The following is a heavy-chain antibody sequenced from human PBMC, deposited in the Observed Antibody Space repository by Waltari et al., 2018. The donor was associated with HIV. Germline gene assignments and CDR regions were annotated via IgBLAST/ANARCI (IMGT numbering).Heavy chain of an antibody. V-gene: IGHV4-34*01. CDR3: ARRIIPPLVAAGRRQNPAPRTSFDS. CDR2: IKRSRST. CDR1: GGSFSGYF. D-gene: IGHD2-15*01. J-gene: IGHJ4*02. Sequence: QVQLQQWGAGLLKPSETLSLTCAVYGGSFSGYFWSWIRQPPGKGLEWIAEIKRSRSTHYNPSLKSRVTISMDTSKNQFSLRLNSVTAADTAVYYCARRIIPPLVAAGRRQNPAPRTSFDSWGLGTLVTVSS.